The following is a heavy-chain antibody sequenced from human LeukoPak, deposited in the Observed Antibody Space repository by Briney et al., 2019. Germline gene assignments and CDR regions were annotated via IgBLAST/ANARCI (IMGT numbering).Heavy chain of an antibody. Sequence: GGSLRLSCAASGFMFSACAMNWVRQAPGKGLEWISYISSSSSSIYYADSVKGRFTISRDNARTSLYLQMDSLRVDDTAVYFCARENGYRLDYWGQGSLVSVSS. CDR1: GFMFSACA. CDR2: ISSSSSSI. J-gene: IGHJ4*02. V-gene: IGHV3-48*04. D-gene: IGHD5-18*01. CDR3: ARENGYRLDY.